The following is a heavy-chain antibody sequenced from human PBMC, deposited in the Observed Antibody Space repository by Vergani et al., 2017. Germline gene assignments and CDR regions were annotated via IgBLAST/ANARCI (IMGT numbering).Heavy chain of an antibody. CDR2: ISGSGGST. Sequence: EVQLLESGGGLVQPGGSLRLSCAASGFTFSSYAMSWVRQAPGKGLEWVSAISGSGGSTYYADSVKGRFTISRDNSKNTLYLQMNSLRAEDTAVYYCAKAERRHIVVVPAASPGAFDSWGQGTMVTVSS. D-gene: IGHD2-2*01. CDR1: GFTFSSYA. CDR3: AKAERRHIVVVPAASPGAFDS. V-gene: IGHV3-23*01. J-gene: IGHJ3*02.